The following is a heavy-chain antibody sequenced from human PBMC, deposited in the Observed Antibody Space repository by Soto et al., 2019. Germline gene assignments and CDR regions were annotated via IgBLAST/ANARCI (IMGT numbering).Heavy chain of an antibody. Sequence: EVQLVESGGGLVKPGGSLRLSCAASGFTFNTYTMNWVRQAPGKGLEWVSSISSRSIYIYYADSVTGRFTISRDDARNSLSVQMHSVRAEDRAVYYCAREEVSRPNTYHGLDVWGQGTTVTVSS. V-gene: IGHV3-21*01. CDR3: AREEVSRPNTYHGLDV. J-gene: IGHJ6*02. CDR1: GFTFNTYT. CDR2: ISSRSIYI.